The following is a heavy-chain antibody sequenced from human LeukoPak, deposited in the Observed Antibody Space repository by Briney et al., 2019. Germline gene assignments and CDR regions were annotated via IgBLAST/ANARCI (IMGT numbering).Heavy chain of an antibody. D-gene: IGHD1-1*01. CDR3: ARDTPTTLRAFDY. Sequence: GGSLRLSCAASGFTFSSYAMHWVRQAPGKGLEWVAVISYDGSNKYYADSVKGRFTISRDNSKNSLYLQMNSLRAEDTAVYYCARDTPTTLRAFDYWGQGTLVTVSS. CDR1: GFTFSSYA. CDR2: ISYDGSNK. J-gene: IGHJ4*02. V-gene: IGHV3-30-3*01.